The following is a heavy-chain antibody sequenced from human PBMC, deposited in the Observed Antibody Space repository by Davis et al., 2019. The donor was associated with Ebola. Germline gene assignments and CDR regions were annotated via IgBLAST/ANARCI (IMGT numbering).Heavy chain of an antibody. CDR2: IIPILGIA. CDR3: ASGQLEYQLLSGWFDP. J-gene: IGHJ5*02. D-gene: IGHD2-2*01. Sequence: SVKVSCKASGGTFSSYAISWVRQAPGQGLEWMGRIIPILGIANYAQKFQGRVTITADKSTSTAYMELSSLRSEDTAVYYCASGQLEYQLLSGWFDPWGQGTLVTVSS. CDR1: GGTFSSYA. V-gene: IGHV1-69*04.